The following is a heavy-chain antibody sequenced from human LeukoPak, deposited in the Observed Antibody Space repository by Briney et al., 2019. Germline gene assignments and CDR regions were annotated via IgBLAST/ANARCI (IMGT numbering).Heavy chain of an antibody. CDR2: IYYSGST. CDR1: GGSISSYY. J-gene: IGHJ3*02. CDR3: ARRLSPDAFDI. Sequence: PSETLSLTCTVSGGSISSYYWSWIRQPAGKGLEWIGYIYYSGSTNYNPSLKSRVTISVDTSKNQFSLKLSSVTAADTAVYYCARRLSPDAFDIWGQGTMVTVSS. D-gene: IGHD2/OR15-2a*01. V-gene: IGHV4-59*08.